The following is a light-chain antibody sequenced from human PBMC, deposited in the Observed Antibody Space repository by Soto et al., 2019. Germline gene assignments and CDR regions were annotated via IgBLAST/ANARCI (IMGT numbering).Light chain of an antibody. CDR3: LQYDTWPPGT. CDR2: DAS. V-gene: IGKV3-15*01. Sequence: ILITQSPATLSVSPGGRATLSCRASEDVSSKLAWYQQKPGLPPRLVIYDASTRATGIPGRFSGSGSGKDFTLTISGLQSEDFAIYYCLQYDTWPPGTLGQGTKVDIK. J-gene: IGKJ1*01. CDR1: EDVSSK.